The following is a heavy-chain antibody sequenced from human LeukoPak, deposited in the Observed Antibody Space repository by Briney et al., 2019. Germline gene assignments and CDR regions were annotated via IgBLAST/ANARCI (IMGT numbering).Heavy chain of an antibody. V-gene: IGHV3-23*01. CDR3: AKDVNYGDYYMDV. CDR2: ISGSGGSS. CDR1: GFTFSSFG. Sequence: PGGSLRLSCTASGFTFSSFGMSWVRQAPGKGLEWVSTISGSGGSSYYGDSVKGRFTNSRDNSKNTLYLQMNSLRAEDTAVYYCAKDVNYGDYYMDVWGKGTTVTVSS. D-gene: IGHD4-17*01. J-gene: IGHJ6*03.